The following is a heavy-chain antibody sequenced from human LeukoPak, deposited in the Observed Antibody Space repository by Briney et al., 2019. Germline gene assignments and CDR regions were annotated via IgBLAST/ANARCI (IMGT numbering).Heavy chain of an antibody. D-gene: IGHD4-23*01. J-gene: IGHJ4*02. CDR1: GGSISSYY. CDR2: IYYSGRT. V-gene: IGHV4-59*12. CDR3: ATSGVTRDYFDY. Sequence: PSETLSLTCRVSGGSISSYYWSWIRQPPGKGLEWIGYIYYSGRTSYNPSLKSRVTISVDTSKNQFSLKLSSVTAADTAVYYCATSGVTRDYFDYWGQGTLVTVSS.